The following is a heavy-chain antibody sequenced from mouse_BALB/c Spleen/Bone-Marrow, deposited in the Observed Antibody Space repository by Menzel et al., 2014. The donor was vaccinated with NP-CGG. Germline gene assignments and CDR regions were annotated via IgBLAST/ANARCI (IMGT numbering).Heavy chain of an antibody. D-gene: IGHD2-14*01. CDR3: AREDYRYGNWYFDV. CDR2: IAPGNGGI. V-gene: IGHV1S41*01. CDR1: GYTFTSYW. Sequence: DLVNPGASVKLSCKASGYTFTSYWINWIKQRPGQGLEWIGRIAPGNGGIYYSEIFKGRATLTVDTSSSTAYIQLSSLSSEDSAVYFCAREDYRYGNWYFDVWGAGTTVTVSS. J-gene: IGHJ1*01.